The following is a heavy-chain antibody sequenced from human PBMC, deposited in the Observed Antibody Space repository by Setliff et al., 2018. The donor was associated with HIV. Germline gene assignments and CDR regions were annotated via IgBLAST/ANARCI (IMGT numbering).Heavy chain of an antibody. J-gene: IGHJ4*02. CDR3: ASRRAAMWHCLFVGFEN. CDR2: INHSGST. D-gene: IGHD1-26*01. Sequence: PSETLSLTCAVYGGSFSGSYWSWIRQPPGKGLEWIGEINHSGSTNYSPSLKSRVTISVDTSKNQFSLKLSSVTAADTAVYYCASRRAAMWHCLFVGFENWGQGTLVTVSS. CDR1: GGSFSGSY. V-gene: IGHV4-34*01.